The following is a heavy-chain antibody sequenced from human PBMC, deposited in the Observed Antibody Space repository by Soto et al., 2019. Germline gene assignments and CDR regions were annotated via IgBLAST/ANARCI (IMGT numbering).Heavy chain of an antibody. CDR2: ISYSGST. CDR3: ATESGSTDGFFDH. V-gene: IGHV4-31*03. CDR1: GASITSHSYC. Sequence: SETLSLTCSVSGASITSHSYCWTWIRQHPGKGLEWIGYISYSGSTYYNPSLRSRLTISAETSSNKFYLRWTSLTAADRPGNSCATESGSTDGFFDHWGQGTPGPV. D-gene: IGHD1-26*01. J-gene: IGHJ4*02.